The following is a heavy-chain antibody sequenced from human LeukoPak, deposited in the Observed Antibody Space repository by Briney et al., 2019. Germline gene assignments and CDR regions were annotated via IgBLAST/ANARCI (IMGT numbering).Heavy chain of an antibody. CDR1: GGSISSSSYY. Sequence: SDTLSLTCTVSGGSISSSSYYWGWIRQPPGKGLEWIGSIYYSGSTYYNPSLKSRVTISVDTSKSQFSLKLSSVTAADTAVYYCARETGSRSRLSDYWGQGTLVTVSS. CDR3: ARETGSRSRLSDY. D-gene: IGHD3-16*02. J-gene: IGHJ4*02. V-gene: IGHV4-39*07. CDR2: IYYSGST.